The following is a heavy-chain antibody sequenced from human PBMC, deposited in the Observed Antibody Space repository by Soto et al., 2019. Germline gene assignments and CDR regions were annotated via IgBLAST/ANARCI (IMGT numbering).Heavy chain of an antibody. CDR2: INHSGST. J-gene: IGHJ5*02. V-gene: IGHV4-34*01. Sequence: SETLSLTCAVYGGSFSGYYWSWIRQPPGKGLEWIGEINHSGSTNYNPSLKSRVTISVDTSKNQFSLKLSSVTAADTAVYYCARRTREFWFDPWGQGTLVTVSP. CDR3: ARRTREFWFDP. CDR1: GGSFSGYY.